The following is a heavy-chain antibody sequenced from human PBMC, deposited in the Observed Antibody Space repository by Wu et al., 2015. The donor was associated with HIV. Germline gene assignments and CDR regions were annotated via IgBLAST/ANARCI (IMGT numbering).Heavy chain of an antibody. Sequence: QVQLVQSGAELKKPGASVKVSCKATGYRFIYYYIHWVRQAPGQGLEWMGWTNPRSGGTDYAQNFQGRVTMTRDTSIATAYMELNRLRFDDTAIYYCARGEAVAGRGGWFDPWGQGTQVTGLL. CDR2: TNPRSGGT. CDR1: GYRFIYYY. CDR3: ARGEAVAGRGGWFDP. V-gene: IGHV1-2*02. D-gene: IGHD6-19*01. J-gene: IGHJ5*02.